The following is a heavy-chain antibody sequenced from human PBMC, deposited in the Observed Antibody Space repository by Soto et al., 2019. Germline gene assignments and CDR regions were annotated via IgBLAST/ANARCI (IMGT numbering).Heavy chain of an antibody. CDR3: ARVTYYYDSSGYYTRYFQY. Sequence: ETLSLTCTVSGGSISSHPWSWIRQSPGKGLEWIGYIYYSGRTVFNPSLKSQVTISVDTSKNQISLKLSSVTAADTAVYYCARVTYYYDSSGYYTRYFQYWGQG. D-gene: IGHD3-22*01. CDR2: IYYSGRT. J-gene: IGHJ1*01. V-gene: IGHV4-59*11. CDR1: GGSISSHP.